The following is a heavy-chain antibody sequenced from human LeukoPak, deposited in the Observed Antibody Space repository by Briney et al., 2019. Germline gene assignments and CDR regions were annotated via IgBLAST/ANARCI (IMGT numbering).Heavy chain of an antibody. V-gene: IGHV4-34*01. Sequence: SETLSLTCAVYGGSFSGYYWSWIRQPPGKGLEWIGEINHSGSTNYNPSLKSRVTISVDTSKNHFSLKLSSVTAADTAVYYCASYRTNGLFDPWGQGTLVTVSS. CDR1: GGSFSGYY. J-gene: IGHJ5*02. CDR2: INHSGST. CDR3: ASYRTNGLFDP. D-gene: IGHD3-16*01.